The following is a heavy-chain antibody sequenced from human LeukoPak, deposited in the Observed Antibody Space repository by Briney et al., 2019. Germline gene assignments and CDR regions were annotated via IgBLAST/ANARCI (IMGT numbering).Heavy chain of an antibody. CDR2: ISDSGGST. CDR1: AFTFSSYA. Sequence: GGSLRLSCAASAFTFSSYAMTWVRQAPGKGLEWVSVISDSGGSTYYADSVKGRFTISRDNSKNTLYVQMNSLRAEDTAVYYCAKGHYYGSGSLDYWGQGTLVTVSS. CDR3: AKGHYYGSGSLDY. V-gene: IGHV3-23*01. D-gene: IGHD3-10*01. J-gene: IGHJ4*02.